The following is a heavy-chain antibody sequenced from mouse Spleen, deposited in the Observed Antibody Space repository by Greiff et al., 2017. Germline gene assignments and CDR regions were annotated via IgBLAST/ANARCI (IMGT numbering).Heavy chain of an antibody. CDR3: AREGTRYFDY. D-gene: IGHD3-3*01. CDR1: GFTFSDYG. Sequence: EVKLVESGGGLVKPGGSLKLSCAASGFTFSDYGMHWVRQAPEKGLEWVAYISSDSSSIDYADTVKGRFTISRDNARNTLFLQMTSLRSEGTAMYYCAREGTRYFDYWGQGTTLTVSS. CDR2: ISSDSSSI. V-gene: IGHV5-17*01. J-gene: IGHJ2*01.